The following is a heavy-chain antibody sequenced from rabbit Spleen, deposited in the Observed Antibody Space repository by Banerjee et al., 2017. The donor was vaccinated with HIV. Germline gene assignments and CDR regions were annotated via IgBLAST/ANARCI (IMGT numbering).Heavy chain of an antibody. V-gene: IGHV1S45*01. CDR3: ARDVATIGFRLGL. J-gene: IGHJ4*01. D-gene: IGHD2-1*01. CDR2: INVITGKA. CDR1: GFPFSEKAV. Sequence: QEQLVESGGGLVKPGASLTLTCKASGFPFSEKAVMCWVRQVPGKGLTWIACINVITGKAVYASWAKGRFTISETSSTTVTLQMTSLTAADTAIYFCARDVATIGFRLGLWGPGTLVTVS.